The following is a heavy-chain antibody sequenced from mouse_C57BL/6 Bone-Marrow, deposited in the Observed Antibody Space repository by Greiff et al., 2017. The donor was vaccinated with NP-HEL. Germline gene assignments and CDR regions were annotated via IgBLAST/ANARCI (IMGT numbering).Heavy chain of an antibody. J-gene: IGHJ3*01. Sequence: EVQLVESGGGLVQSGRSLRLSCATSGFTFSDFYMEWVRQAPGKGLEWIAASRNKANDYTTEYSASVKGRFIVSRDTSQSILYLQMNALRAEDTAIYYCARDEELRGFAYWGQGTLVTVSA. V-gene: IGHV7-1*01. CDR3: ARDEELRGFAY. CDR1: GFTFSDFY. D-gene: IGHD1-1*01. CDR2: SRNKANDYTT.